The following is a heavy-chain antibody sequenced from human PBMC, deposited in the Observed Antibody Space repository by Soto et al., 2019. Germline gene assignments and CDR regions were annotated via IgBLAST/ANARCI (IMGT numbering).Heavy chain of an antibody. CDR3: ARVGYFYSESHYSYYMDV. Sequence: SETLSLTCTVSGGFISSDYWSWIRQPPGKGLEWIGYIYYSGSTNYNPSLKSRVTISVDTSKNQFSLKLSSVTAADTAVYYCARVGYFYSESHYSYYMDVCCKGTTVRVSS. V-gene: IGHV4-59*08. J-gene: IGHJ6*03. CDR2: IYYSGST. CDR1: GGFISSDY. D-gene: IGHD3-10*01.